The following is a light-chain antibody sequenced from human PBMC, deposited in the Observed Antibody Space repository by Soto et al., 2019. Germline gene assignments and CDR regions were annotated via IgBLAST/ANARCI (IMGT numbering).Light chain of an antibody. CDR1: QSISNW. V-gene: IGKV1-5*01. CDR3: QQYHSYWT. J-gene: IGKJ1*01. Sequence: DIQMTQSPSTLSASVGDRVTITCRASQSISNWLAWYQQKPGKAPSLLIYAASNLDSGVPSRFSGSGSGTEFTLTISRLQPDGFATYFFQQYHSYWTFGQGTKVEFK. CDR2: AAS.